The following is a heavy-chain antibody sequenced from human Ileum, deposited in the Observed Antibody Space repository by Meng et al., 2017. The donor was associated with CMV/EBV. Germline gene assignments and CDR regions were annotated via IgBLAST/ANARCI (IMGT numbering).Heavy chain of an antibody. CDR3: ANHWRGTGSYCLDY. CDR2: INQEGSEK. D-gene: IGHD1-26*01. Sequence: GGSLRLSCAASGFTFSTYWMSWVRQGPGEGLEWVANINQEGSEKNYVDSVKSRFTISRDKAKNSMFMQMNSMGAEDTAVYYCANHWRGTGSYCLDYWGQGTLVTVSS. J-gene: IGHJ4*02. CDR1: GFTFSTYW. V-gene: IGHV3-7*01.